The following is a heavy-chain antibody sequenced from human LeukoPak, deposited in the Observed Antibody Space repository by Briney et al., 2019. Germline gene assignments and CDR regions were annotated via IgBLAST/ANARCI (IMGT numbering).Heavy chain of an antibody. CDR1: GGSISSYY. V-gene: IGHV4-59*01. J-gene: IGHJ5*02. Sequence: PSETLSLTCTVSGGSISSYYWSWIRQPPGKGLEWIGYIFYSGSANYNPSLKSRVTISVDTSKNQFSLKLRSVTAADTALYYCAVGRGGIAVPGTGGWFDPWGQGTLVTVSS. CDR3: AVGRGGIAVPGTGGWFDP. CDR2: IFYSGSA. D-gene: IGHD6-19*01.